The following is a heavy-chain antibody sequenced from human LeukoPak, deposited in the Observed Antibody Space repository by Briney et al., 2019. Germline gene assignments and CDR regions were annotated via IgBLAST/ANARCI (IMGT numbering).Heavy chain of an antibody. D-gene: IGHD1-26*01. Sequence: PGGSLRLSCAASGFTFSNAYMNWVRQAPGKGLEWVGRIKSKIDGGTTDYAAPVKGRFTISRDDSKNTLYLQMNSLKTEDTAMYFCTTDPLYGGSFNYYFDYWGQGALVAVSS. V-gene: IGHV3-15*07. CDR2: IKSKIDGGTT. J-gene: IGHJ4*02. CDR3: TTDPLYGGSFNYYFDY. CDR1: GFTFSNAY.